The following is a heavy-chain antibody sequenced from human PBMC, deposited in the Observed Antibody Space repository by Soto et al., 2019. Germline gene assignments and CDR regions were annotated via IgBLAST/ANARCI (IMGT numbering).Heavy chain of an antibody. CDR2: ISEDGGNK. Sequence: QVHLVESGGGVVQAGRSLRLSCTASGLTLKSFAIHWVRQAPGKGLEWVSVISEDGGNKYFAESVRGRFLISRDNSKNTVYLQMNSLRLEDTAVYFCARRLTRTVSALGYWGQGTLVSVSS. D-gene: IGHD6-19*01. J-gene: IGHJ4*02. CDR1: GLTLKSFA. V-gene: IGHV3-30-3*01. CDR3: ARRLTRTVSALGY.